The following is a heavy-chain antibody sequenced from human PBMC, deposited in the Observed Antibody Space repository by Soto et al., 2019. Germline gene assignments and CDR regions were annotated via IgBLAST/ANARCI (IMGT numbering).Heavy chain of an antibody. D-gene: IGHD1-26*01. CDR3: AKEYTSTSKGSFDY. CDR2: ITGSGGRT. CDR1: GFTFSNYA. J-gene: IGHJ4*02. V-gene: IGHV3-23*01. Sequence: GGSLRLSCAASGFTFSNYAMNWVRPAPGKGLEWVSGITGSGGRTFYADSVKGRSTISRDNSKNTVYLQMNSVRADDTAVYYCAKEYTSTSKGSFDYWGQGALVTVSS.